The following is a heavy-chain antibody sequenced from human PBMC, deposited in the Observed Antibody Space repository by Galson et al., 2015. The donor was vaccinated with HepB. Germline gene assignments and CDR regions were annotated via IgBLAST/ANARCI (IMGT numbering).Heavy chain of an antibody. J-gene: IGHJ4*02. V-gene: IGHV3-23*01. Sequence: SLRLSCAVSGFTFSSYAMSWVRQAPGKGLEWVSAISGSGGSTYYADSVKGRFTISRDNSKNTLYLQMNSLRAEDTAVYYCAKDRGLRLGELSLYWGQGTLVTVSS. CDR3: AKDRGLRLGELSLY. CDR2: ISGSGGST. CDR1: GFTFSSYA. D-gene: IGHD3-16*02.